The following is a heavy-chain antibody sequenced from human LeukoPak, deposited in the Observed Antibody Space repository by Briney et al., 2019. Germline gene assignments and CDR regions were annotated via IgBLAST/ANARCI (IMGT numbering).Heavy chain of an antibody. CDR1: GGTFSSYA. J-gene: IGHJ4*02. V-gene: IGHV1-69*04. CDR3: SATRGPFDY. CDR2: IIPILGIA. Sequence: SVKVSCKASGGTFSSYAISWVRQAPGQGLEWMGRIIPILGIANYAQKFQVRVTITADKSTSTAYMELSSLRSEDTAVSYCSATRGPFDYWGQGTLVTVSS.